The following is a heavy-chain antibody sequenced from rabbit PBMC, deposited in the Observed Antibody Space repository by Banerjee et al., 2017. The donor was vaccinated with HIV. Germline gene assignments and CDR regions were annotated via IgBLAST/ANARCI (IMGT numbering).Heavy chain of an antibody. V-gene: IGHV1S40*01. CDR1: GFTISSSYR. D-gene: IGHD7-1*01. CDR3: ARDPYPSYLDYDL. CDR2: IYAGSSGST. Sequence: QSLEESGGGLVQPEGSLALTCKASGFTISSSYRMCWVRQAPGKGLELIACIYAGSSGSTYYASWAKGRFTISKTSSTTVTLQMTSLTAADTATYFCARDPYPSYLDYDLWGQGTLVTVS. J-gene: IGHJ4*01.